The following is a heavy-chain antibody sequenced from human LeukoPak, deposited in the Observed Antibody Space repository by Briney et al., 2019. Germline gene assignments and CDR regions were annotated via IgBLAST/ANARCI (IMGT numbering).Heavy chain of an antibody. CDR3: ARGRGSGYYFDY. V-gene: IGHV4-34*01. CDR1: GGSFSGYY. Sequence: SETLSLTCAVYGGSFSGYYWSWIRQPPGKGLEWIGEINHSGSTNYNPSLKSRVTISVDTSKNQFSLKLSSVTAADTAVYYCARGRGSGYYFDYWGQGTLVTVS. D-gene: IGHD1-26*01. CDR2: INHSGST. J-gene: IGHJ4*02.